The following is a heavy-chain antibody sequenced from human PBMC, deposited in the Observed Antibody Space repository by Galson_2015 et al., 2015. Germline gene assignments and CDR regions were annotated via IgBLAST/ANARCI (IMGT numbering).Heavy chain of an antibody. Sequence: SETLSLTCTVSGGSISSYYWNWIRQPPGKGLEWIGYIYYSGSTYYNPSLKSRVTISVDTSKNQFSLKLSSVTAADTAVYFCARMGHGYNFFDYWGQGTLVTVSS. CDR3: ARMGHGYNFFDY. J-gene: IGHJ4*02. D-gene: IGHD5-24*01. CDR1: GGSISSYY. CDR2: IYYSGST. V-gene: IGHV4-59*01.